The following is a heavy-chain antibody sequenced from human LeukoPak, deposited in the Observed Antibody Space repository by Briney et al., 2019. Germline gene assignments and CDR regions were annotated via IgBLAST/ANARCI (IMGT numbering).Heavy chain of an antibody. Sequence: GAPVKVSCKASGYTFTGYYIHWVRQAPGQGLEWMGRINPNSGGPNYAQKFQGRVTMTRDTSISTAYMELSRLRSDDTAVYYCARVPAGSAPYFDYWGQGTLVTVSS. CDR3: ARVPAGSAPYFDY. D-gene: IGHD1-14*01. V-gene: IGHV1-2*06. CDR2: INPNSGGP. J-gene: IGHJ4*02. CDR1: GYTFTGYY.